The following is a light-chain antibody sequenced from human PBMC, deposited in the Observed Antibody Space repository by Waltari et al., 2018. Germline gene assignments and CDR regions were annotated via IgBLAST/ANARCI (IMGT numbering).Light chain of an antibody. J-gene: IGKJ5*01. CDR3: QQYDNLLIT. CDR2: DAS. CDR1: QDISNY. V-gene: IGKV1-33*01. Sequence: DIQMTPSPSSLSASVGDRVTINCQASQDISNYLNCYQQKPEKAPKHLIDDASNLETGVPSRFSGSGSGTDFTFTISSLQPEDIATYYCQQYDNLLITFGQGTRLEIK.